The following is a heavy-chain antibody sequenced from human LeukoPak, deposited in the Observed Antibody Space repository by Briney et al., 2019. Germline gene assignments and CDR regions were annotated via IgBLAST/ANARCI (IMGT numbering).Heavy chain of an antibody. CDR3: AKDASWFETPDY. CDR2: ISGSGGST. V-gene: IGHV3-23*01. J-gene: IGHJ4*02. CDR1: GVTFSSYA. Sequence: PGGSLRLSCAASGVTFSSYAMRWVRQAPGKGLEWVSAISGSGGSTYYADSVKGRFTISRDNSKNTLYLQMNSLRAEDTAVYYCAKDASWFETPDYWGQGTLVTVSS. D-gene: IGHD3-10*01.